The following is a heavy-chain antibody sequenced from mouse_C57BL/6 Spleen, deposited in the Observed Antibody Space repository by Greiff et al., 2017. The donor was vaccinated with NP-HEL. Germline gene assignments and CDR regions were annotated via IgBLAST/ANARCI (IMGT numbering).Heavy chain of an antibody. J-gene: IGHJ4*01. CDR2: IYPRDGST. CDR3: ARSYYDYDEGYYAMDY. D-gene: IGHD2-4*01. CDR1: GYAFSSYW. Sequence: VQLQQSGAELVKPGASVKISCKASGYAFSSYWMNWVKQRPGKGLEWIGQIYPRDGSTKYNEKFKGKATLTADKSSSTAYMQLNSLTSEDSAVYFCARSYYDYDEGYYAMDYWGQGTSVTVSS. V-gene: IGHV1-80*01.